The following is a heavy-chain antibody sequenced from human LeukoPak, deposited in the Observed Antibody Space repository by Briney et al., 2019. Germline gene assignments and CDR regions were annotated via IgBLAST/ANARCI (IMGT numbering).Heavy chain of an antibody. J-gene: IGHJ4*02. D-gene: IGHD2-21*02. CDR2: INPNSGGT. CDR3: ARECGADCSTFDFDN. V-gene: IGHV1-2*02. CDR1: GYTFSGHY. Sequence: ASVKVSCKAFGYTFSGHYMHWVRQAPGQGLEWMGWINPNSGGTNYAQKFQGRVTMTRDTSTSTAFMELSRLRSDDTAVYYCARECGADCSTFDFDNWGQGTLVTVSS.